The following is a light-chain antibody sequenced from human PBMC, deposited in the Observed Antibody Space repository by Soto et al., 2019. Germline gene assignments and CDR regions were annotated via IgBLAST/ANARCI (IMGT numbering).Light chain of an antibody. J-gene: IGKJ4*01. CDR1: QTVSRY. CDR3: QRYNNWPLT. CDR2: DAS. V-gene: IGKV3-11*01. Sequence: IVLTQSPATLSLSPVERATLSCRASQTVSRYLAWYQQKPGQAPRLLIYDASNRATGIPARFSGSGFGTDFTLTISSLQSEDFTVYYCQRYNNWPLTFGGGNKV.